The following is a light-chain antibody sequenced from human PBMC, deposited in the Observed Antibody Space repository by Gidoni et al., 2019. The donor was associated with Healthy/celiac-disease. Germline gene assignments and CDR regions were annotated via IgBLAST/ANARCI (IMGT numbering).Light chain of an antibody. CDR1: QSVSSN. J-gene: IGKJ1*01. CDR2: GAS. CDR3: QQYNNWPPEGT. Sequence: EIVMMQSPATLSVSPGERATLSCRASQSVSSNLAWYQQKPGQAPRLLIYGASTRATGTPARLSGSGSGTECNLTISSMQSEDFAVYYCQQYNNWPPEGTFGQXTKVEIK. V-gene: IGKV3-15*01.